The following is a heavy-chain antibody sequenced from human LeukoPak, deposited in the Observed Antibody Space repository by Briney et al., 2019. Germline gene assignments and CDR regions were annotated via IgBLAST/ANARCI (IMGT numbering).Heavy chain of an antibody. Sequence: GRSLRLSCAASGFTFSSYGMHWGRQAPGKGLEWVAVIWYDGSNKYYADSVKGRFTISRDNSKNTLYLHMNSLRAEDTAVYYCARDGANYYDSSGYYGETYYFDYWGQGTLVTVSS. D-gene: IGHD3-22*01. CDR3: ARDGANYYDSSGYYGETYYFDY. CDR1: GFTFSSYG. V-gene: IGHV3-33*01. J-gene: IGHJ4*02. CDR2: IWYDGSNK.